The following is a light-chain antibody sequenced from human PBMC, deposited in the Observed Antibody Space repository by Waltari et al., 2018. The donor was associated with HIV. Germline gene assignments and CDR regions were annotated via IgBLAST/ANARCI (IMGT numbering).Light chain of an antibody. V-gene: IGLV2-14*01. Sequence: QSALTQPPSVSGSPGQSITISCTGTSSAGGGYNYVSWYQQHPGKAPKFMIYEVSNRPSGVSKRFSGSKSGNTASLTISGLQAEDEADYYCSSYTSTSTGVFGTGTKVTVL. CDR3: SSYTSTSTGV. CDR2: EVS. CDR1: SSAGGGYNY. J-gene: IGLJ1*01.